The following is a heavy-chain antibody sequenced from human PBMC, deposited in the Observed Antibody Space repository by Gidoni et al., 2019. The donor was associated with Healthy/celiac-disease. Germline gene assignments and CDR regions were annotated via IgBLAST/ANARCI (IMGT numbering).Heavy chain of an antibody. CDR2: IYSGGST. CDR3: ARGGGYDYYYYYGMDV. Sequence: VQLVESGGGLIQPGGYLRLSCAASGFPASPNYWSWVRQAPGKGLEWVAVIYSGGSTYYADSVKGRFTISRDNSKNTLYLQMNSLRAEDTAVYYCARGGGYDYYYYYGMDVWGQGTTVTVSS. CDR1: GFPASPNY. J-gene: IGHJ6*02. V-gene: IGHV3-53*01. D-gene: IGHD5-12*01.